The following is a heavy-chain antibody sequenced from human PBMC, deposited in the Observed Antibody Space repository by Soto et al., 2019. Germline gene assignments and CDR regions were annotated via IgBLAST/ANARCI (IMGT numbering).Heavy chain of an antibody. CDR2: FIPIFVSA. Sequence: SVKVSGKASGGTVSSYAITWVRQAPGKGLEWMGVFIPIFVSAHYTPKFQGRITITADESTSTAYMELSGLTSEDTAIYYCARDVSSDTTGFRGYDLWGQGTQVTVSS. J-gene: IGHJ4*02. D-gene: IGHD3-10*01. CDR1: GGTVSSYA. V-gene: IGHV1-69*13. CDR3: ARDVSSDTTGFRGYDL.